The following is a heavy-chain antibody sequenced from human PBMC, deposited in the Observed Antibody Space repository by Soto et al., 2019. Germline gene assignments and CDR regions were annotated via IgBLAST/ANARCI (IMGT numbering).Heavy chain of an antibody. D-gene: IGHD3-10*01. CDR2: IYWDDDK. J-gene: IGHJ4*02. CDR1: GFSLSTYGVA. Sequence: GPTLVNPTQTLTLTCSFWGFSLSTYGVAVGWIRQPPGKALEWLGLIYWDDDKHYSPSLKSRLTITKDTSKNQVVLTMANMDPVDTATYYCGHRPGRGVVDYWGQGTLVTVSS. CDR3: GHRPGRGVVDY. V-gene: IGHV2-5*02.